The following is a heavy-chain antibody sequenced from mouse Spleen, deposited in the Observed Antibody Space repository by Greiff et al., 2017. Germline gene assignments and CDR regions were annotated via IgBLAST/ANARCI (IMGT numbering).Heavy chain of an antibody. J-gene: IGHJ2*01. CDR3: AREDRQLGLRENYFDY. V-gene: IGHV3-6*02. CDR2: ISYDGSN. CDR1: GYSLPSVYY. Sequence: LMESGPGLVKPSQSLSLTCSVTGYSLPSVYYWNWIPQFPGNKLEWMGYISYDGSNNYNPSLKNRISITRDTSKNQFFLKLNSVTTEDTATYYCAREDRQLGLRENYFDYWGQGTTLTVSS. D-gene: IGHD3-2*01.